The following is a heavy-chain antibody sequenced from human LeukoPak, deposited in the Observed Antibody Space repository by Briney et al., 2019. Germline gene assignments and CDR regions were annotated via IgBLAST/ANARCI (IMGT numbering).Heavy chain of an antibody. J-gene: IGHJ5*02. V-gene: IGHV1-2*02. CDR3: ARRVEQQLSSPGDWFDP. D-gene: IGHD6-13*01. CDR1: GYTFTGYY. Sequence: ASVKVSCKASGYTFTGYYMHWVRQAPGQGLEWMGWINPNSGGTNYAQKFQGRVTMTRDTSISTAFMELRRLASDDTAVYYCARRVEQQLSSPGDWFDPWGQGTLVTVSS. CDR2: INPNSGGT.